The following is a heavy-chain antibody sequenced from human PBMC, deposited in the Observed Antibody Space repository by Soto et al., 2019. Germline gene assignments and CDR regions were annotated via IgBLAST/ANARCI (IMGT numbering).Heavy chain of an antibody. Sequence: GGSLRLSCAASGFTFSNAWMSWVRQAPGKGLEWVGRIKSKTDGGTTDYAAPVKGRFTISRDDSKNTLYLQMNSLKTEDTAVYYCTTNSFSSSWYFYYWGQGTLVTVSS. V-gene: IGHV3-15*01. J-gene: IGHJ4*02. D-gene: IGHD6-13*01. CDR1: GFTFSNAW. CDR3: TTNSFSSSWYFYY. CDR2: IKSKTDGGTT.